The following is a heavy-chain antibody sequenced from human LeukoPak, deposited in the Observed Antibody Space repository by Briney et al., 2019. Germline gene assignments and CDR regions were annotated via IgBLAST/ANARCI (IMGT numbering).Heavy chain of an antibody. CDR2: VNLDEDT. V-gene: IGHV4-34*01. CDR3: ARAAWNGGGGFDP. J-gene: IGHJ5*02. Sequence: SETLSLTCAVYNGSFSGYYWSWIRQSPGKGLEWIGEVNLDEDTNYNPSLRSRVTISIDTSKNHFSLNLRSVTAADTAVYNCARAAWNGGGGFDPWGQGTLVTVSS. D-gene: IGHD3-16*01. CDR1: NGSFSGYY.